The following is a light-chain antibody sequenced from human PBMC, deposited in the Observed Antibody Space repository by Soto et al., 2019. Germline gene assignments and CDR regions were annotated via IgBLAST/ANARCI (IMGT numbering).Light chain of an antibody. J-gene: IGKJ4*01. CDR2: DAS. CDR3: QHYDNLHLT. CDR1: QDISNS. V-gene: IGKV1-33*01. Sequence: QMTQSPSSLSESVGDRDTITCQASQDISNSLNWFQQKPGKAPKLLIYDASNLETGVPSRFSGSGSGTDVSFTISSLQPEDIATYYCQHYDNLHLTFGGGTKVEIK.